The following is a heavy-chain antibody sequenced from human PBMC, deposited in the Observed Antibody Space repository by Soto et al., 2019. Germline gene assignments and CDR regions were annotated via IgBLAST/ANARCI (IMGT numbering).Heavy chain of an antibody. V-gene: IGHV3-30-3*01. CDR3: AKETSAYEIDY. CDR1: GFIFSGYA. CDR2: ISYDGNTK. J-gene: IGHJ4*02. Sequence: QVQLVESGGGVVQPGRSLRLSCAASGFIFSGYAMHWVRQAPGTGLEWVAVISYDGNTKYYGDSVKGRFTVSRDNSKNTLYVQMNNLSAEDTARYYCAKETSAYEIDYWGQGTLVTVSS. D-gene: IGHD5-12*01.